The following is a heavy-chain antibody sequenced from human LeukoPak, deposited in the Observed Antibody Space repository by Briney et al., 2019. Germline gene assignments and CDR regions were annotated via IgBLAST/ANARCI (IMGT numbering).Heavy chain of an antibody. CDR1: GFTSSSYA. D-gene: IGHD3-22*01. CDR3: AKDRYYDSGGFVGLYFDY. Sequence: GGSLRLSCAASGFTSSSYAMHWVRQAPGKGLEWVAVISYDGSNKYYADSVKGRFTISRDNSKNTLYLQMNSLRAEDTAVYYCAKDRYYDSGGFVGLYFDYWGQGTLVTVSS. CDR2: ISYDGSNK. J-gene: IGHJ4*02. V-gene: IGHV3-30-3*01.